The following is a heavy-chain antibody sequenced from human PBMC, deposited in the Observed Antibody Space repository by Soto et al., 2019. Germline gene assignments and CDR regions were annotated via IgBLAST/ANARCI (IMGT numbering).Heavy chain of an antibody. CDR2: INTGNGNT. V-gene: IGHV1-3*04. CDR1: GYNFTTYS. J-gene: IGHJ6*02. Sequence: ASVKVSCKASGYNFTTYSMLWVRQAPGQSPEWMGWINTGNGNTKYSPKFQGRVTITRDTSASTAYMELSSLKSEDTAVYYFARGERLYYYYYSMDVWGQGSTVTVSS. D-gene: IGHD3-3*01. CDR3: ARGERLYYYYYSMDV.